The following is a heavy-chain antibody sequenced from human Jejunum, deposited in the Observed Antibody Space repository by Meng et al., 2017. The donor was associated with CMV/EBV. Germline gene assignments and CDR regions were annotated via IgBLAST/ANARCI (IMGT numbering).Heavy chain of an antibody. D-gene: IGHD2-8*01. CDR3: ARESMVAVSRYLFYVVDV. J-gene: IGHJ6*02. V-gene: IGHV4-61*01. Sequence: SANFYWTWVRQPPGKGLEWIGYISYSGKTNYNPSLESRVTITRDTAKNQFSLNLNSATTADTAFYFCARESMVAVSRYLFYVVDVWGQGTTVTVSS. CDR1: SANFY. CDR2: ISYSGKT.